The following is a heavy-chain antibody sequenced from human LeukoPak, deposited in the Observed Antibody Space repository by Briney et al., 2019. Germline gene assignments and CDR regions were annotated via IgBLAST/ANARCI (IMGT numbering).Heavy chain of an antibody. CDR2: ISSSSSYI. V-gene: IGHV3-21*01. D-gene: IGHD2-2*01. Sequence: GGSLRLSCAASGFTFSSYSMNWVRQAPGKGLEWVSSISSSSSYIYYADSVKGRFTISRDNAKNSLYLQMNSLRAEDTAVYYCARVSGSRTASLGPWGQGTLVTVSS. J-gene: IGHJ5*02. CDR3: ARVSGSRTASLGP. CDR1: GFTFSSYS.